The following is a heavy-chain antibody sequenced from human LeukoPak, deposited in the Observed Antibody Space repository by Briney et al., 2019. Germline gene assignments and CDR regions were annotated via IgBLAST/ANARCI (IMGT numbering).Heavy chain of an antibody. D-gene: IGHD2-21*02. V-gene: IGHV4-38-2*02. CDR1: GYSISSGYY. CDR3: ARSIVVVTATGFDP. CDR2: IYHSGST. J-gene: IGHJ5*02. Sequence: SETLSLTCTVSGYSISSGYYWGWIRQPPGKGLEWIGSIYHSGSTYYNPSLKSRVTISVDTSKNQFSLKLSSVTAADTAVYYCARSIVVVTATGFDPWGQGTLVTVSS.